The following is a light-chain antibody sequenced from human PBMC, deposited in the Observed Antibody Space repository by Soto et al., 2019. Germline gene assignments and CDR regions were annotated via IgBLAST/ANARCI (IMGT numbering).Light chain of an antibody. CDR1: SSDVGAYNY. CDR3: CSYSRSSPYV. CDR2: DVS. J-gene: IGLJ1*01. Sequence: SALTQPASVSGSPGQSITISCTGTSSDVGAYNYVSWYQHHPGKVPRLMIFDVSNRPSGVSNRFSGSKSGNTASLTIPGLQAEDEADYYCCSYSRSSPYVFGAGTKVTVL. V-gene: IGLV2-14*03.